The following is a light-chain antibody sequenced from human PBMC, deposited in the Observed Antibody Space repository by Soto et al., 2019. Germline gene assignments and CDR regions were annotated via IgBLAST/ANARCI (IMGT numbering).Light chain of an antibody. V-gene: IGLV4-69*01. CDR3: QTWGTGIRV. Sequence: QLVLTQAPSASASLGTTVRLTCTLSSGHSKYAIAWHQQQPEKGPRFLMKVNFDGSHTKGDGIPDRFSGSSSGAERYVIISDVQSEDEADYYCQTWGTGIRVFGSGTKLTVL. CDR2: VNFDGSH. CDR1: SGHSKYA. J-gene: IGLJ1*01.